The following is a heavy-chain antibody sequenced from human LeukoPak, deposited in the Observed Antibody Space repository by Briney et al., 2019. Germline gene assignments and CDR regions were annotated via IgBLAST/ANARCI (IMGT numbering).Heavy chain of an antibody. V-gene: IGHV3-53*01. CDR3: AKDLSSWLPGVFDY. J-gene: IGHJ4*02. CDR1: GFTVSSNY. CDR2: IVGTTGTT. Sequence: GGSLRLSCAASGFTVSSNYMSWVRQAPGKGLEWVSGIVGTTGTTYYADSVKGRFTISRDKSKNTLYLEMNSLRAEDTAVYYCAKDLSSWLPGVFDYWGQGTLVTVSS. D-gene: IGHD6-13*01.